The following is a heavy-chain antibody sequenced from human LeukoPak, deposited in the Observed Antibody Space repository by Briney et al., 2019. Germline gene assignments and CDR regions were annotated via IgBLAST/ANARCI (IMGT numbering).Heavy chain of an antibody. D-gene: IGHD3-10*01. V-gene: IGHV4-61*01. CDR2: VSYSAYT. Sequence: KPSETLSLTCTVSGGSVSGDSLYWSWIRQSPGKGLEWIGYVSYSAYTHYNPSLESRVTISIDTSKNQFSPYLSSVTTADTAVYYCACWVRGRNPRLDCWGQGTLVTVSS. J-gene: IGHJ4*02. CDR1: GGSVSGDSLY. CDR3: ACWVRGRNPRLDC.